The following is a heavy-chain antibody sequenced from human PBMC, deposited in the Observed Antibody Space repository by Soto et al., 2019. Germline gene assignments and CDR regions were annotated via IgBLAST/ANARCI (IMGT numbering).Heavy chain of an antibody. CDR1: GYSFTDWY. CDR3: ARDPSSLWFGELSVGFDP. CDR2: INPSGGFT. Sequence: QVQLVQSGAEVKKPGASVKVSCKTSGYSFTDWYIHWVRQAPGQGLEWMGIINPSGGFTTYAQQFQGRVTMTRDTSTSTVYMELSSLRSEDTAVYYCARDPSSLWFGELSVGFDPWGQGTLVTVSS. V-gene: IGHV1-46*01. J-gene: IGHJ5*02. D-gene: IGHD3-10*01.